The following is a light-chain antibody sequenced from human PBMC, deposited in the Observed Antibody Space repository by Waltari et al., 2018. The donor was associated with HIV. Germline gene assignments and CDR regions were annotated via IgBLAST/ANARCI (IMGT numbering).Light chain of an antibody. CDR1: QGISNS. CDR2: GAS. Sequence: ITCRATQGISNSVAWYQQKPGRAPKLLLYGASRLESGVPSTFSGSGSGTDYTLTISSLQPEDSATYYCQQYYNSPRTFGQGTKVEIK. V-gene: IGKV1-NL1*01. CDR3: QQYYNSPRT. J-gene: IGKJ1*01.